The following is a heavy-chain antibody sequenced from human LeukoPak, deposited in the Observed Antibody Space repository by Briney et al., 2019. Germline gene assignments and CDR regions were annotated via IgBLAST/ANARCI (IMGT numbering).Heavy chain of an antibody. CDR2: ISGSGGST. CDR1: GFTFSSYA. D-gene: IGHD3-3*01. V-gene: IGHV3-23*01. Sequence: GGSLRLSCAASGFTFSSYAMSWVRQAPGKGLELVSAISGSGGSTYYADSVKGRFTISRDNSKNTLYLQMNSLRAEDTAVYYCAKDLVPYDFWSGFDYWGQGTLVTVSS. J-gene: IGHJ4*02. CDR3: AKDLVPYDFWSGFDY.